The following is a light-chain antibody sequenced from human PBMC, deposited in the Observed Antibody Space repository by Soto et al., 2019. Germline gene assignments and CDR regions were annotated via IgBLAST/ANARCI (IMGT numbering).Light chain of an antibody. Sequence: QSVLTQPPAASGTPGQRVTISCSGSSSNIGSNTVNWYQQLPGTAPKLLIYSNNQRPSGVPDRFSGSKSGTSASLAISGLQSEDEADYYCAAWDDTLNAGVFGGAIHLAV. CDR1: SSNIGSNT. V-gene: IGLV1-44*01. J-gene: IGLJ7*01. CDR3: AAWDDTLNAGV. CDR2: SNN.